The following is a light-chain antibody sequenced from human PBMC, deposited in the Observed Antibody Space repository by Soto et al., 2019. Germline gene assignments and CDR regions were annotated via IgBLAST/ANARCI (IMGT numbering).Light chain of an antibody. CDR1: QSVDSY. CDR2: DAS. V-gene: IGKV3-11*01. J-gene: IGKJ1*01. Sequence: EIVLTHSPATLSLSPWEIATLSCRASQSVDSYLAWYQQKVGQAPRLLIYDASNRATGIPARFSGSGSGTEFTLTISSLQSEDFAVYYCQQYNNWPRTVGQGTKVDIK. CDR3: QQYNNWPRT.